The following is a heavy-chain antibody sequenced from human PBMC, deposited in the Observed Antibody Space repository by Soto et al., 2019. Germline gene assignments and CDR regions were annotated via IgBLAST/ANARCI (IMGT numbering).Heavy chain of an antibody. Sequence: EVQLVESGGGLVQPGGSLRLSCAASGFTFSSYSMNWVRQAPGKGLEWVSYISSSSSTIYYADSVKGRFTISRDNAKNSLYLQMNSLRDEDTAVYYCASVTMIVVVTNEWYFDLWGRGTLVTVSS. V-gene: IGHV3-48*02. CDR3: ASVTMIVVVTNEWYFDL. CDR2: ISSSSSTI. D-gene: IGHD3-22*01. J-gene: IGHJ2*01. CDR1: GFTFSSYS.